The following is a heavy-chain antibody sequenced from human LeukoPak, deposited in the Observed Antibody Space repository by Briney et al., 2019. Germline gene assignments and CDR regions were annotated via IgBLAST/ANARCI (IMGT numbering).Heavy chain of an antibody. CDR3: ARRRIKDYYGSGSYYRGVYYYYGMDV. Sequence: SETLSLTCAVYGGSFSGYYWSWIRQPPGKGLEWIGEINYSGSTNYNPSLKSRVTISVDTSKNQFSLKLSSVTAADTAVYYCARRRIKDYYGSGSYYRGVYYYYGMDVWGKGTTVTVSS. CDR2: INYSGST. V-gene: IGHV4-34*01. CDR1: GGSFSGYY. J-gene: IGHJ6*04. D-gene: IGHD3-10*01.